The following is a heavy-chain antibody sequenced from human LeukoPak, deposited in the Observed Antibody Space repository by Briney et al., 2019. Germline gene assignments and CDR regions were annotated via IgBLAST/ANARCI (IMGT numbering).Heavy chain of an antibody. V-gene: IGHV5-51*01. CDR3: ARRAELGMRWFDP. CDR2: IYPDGSKT. Sequence: GESLKISCKGSGYTFTDYWIGWARQMPGKGLEWMGIIYPDGSKTIYSPSFQSQVTISADKSTTTAYLQWSSLKASDTAMYFCARRAELGMRWFDPWGQGTLVTVFS. J-gene: IGHJ5*02. CDR1: GYTFTDYW. D-gene: IGHD3-16*01.